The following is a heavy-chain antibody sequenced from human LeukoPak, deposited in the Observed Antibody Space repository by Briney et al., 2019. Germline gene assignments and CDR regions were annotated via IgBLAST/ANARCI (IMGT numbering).Heavy chain of an antibody. D-gene: IGHD3-9*01. CDR2: ISGSGGST. CDR1: GFTISSYA. Sequence: GGSLRLSCAASGFTISSYAMSWVRQAPGKGLERVSAISGSGGSTYYADSVKGRFTISRDNSKNTLYMQMNSLRAEDTAVYYCAKDYGILTGYYTQYYFDYWGQGTLVTVSS. J-gene: IGHJ4*02. V-gene: IGHV3-23*01. CDR3: AKDYGILTGYYTQYYFDY.